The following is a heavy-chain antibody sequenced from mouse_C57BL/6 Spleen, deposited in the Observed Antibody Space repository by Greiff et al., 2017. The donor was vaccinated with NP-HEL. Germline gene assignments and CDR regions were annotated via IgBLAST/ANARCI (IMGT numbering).Heavy chain of an antibody. J-gene: IGHJ3*01. CDR3: ARSGGYDYDRCAY. CDR2: INPSNGGT. D-gene: IGHD2-4*01. Sequence: QVQLQQSGTELVKPGDSVKLSCKASGYTFTSYWMHWVQQRPGQGLEWIGNINPSNGGTNYNEKFKSKATLTVDKSSSTAYMQLSSLTSEDSAVYYCARSGGYDYDRCAYWGQGTLVTVSA. CDR1: GYTFTSYW. V-gene: IGHV1-53*01.